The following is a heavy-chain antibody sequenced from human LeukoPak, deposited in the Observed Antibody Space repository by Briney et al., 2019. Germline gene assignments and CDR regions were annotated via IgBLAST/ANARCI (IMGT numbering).Heavy chain of an antibody. J-gene: IGHJ4*02. V-gene: IGHV3-30*02. Sequence: GGSQRLSCAASGFTFSGHGMHWVRQAPGKGLEWVAFIRFDGNNKYYADSVKGRFTISRDNSKNTLYLQMNSLRAEDTAVYYCVKDMYYYDSSGFDYWGQGTLVTVSS. D-gene: IGHD3-22*01. CDR1: GFTFSGHG. CDR2: IRFDGNNK. CDR3: VKDMYYYDSSGFDY.